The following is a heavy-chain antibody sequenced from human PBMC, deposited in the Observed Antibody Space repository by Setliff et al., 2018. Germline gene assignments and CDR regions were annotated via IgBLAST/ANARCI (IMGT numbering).Heavy chain of an antibody. Sequence: SVKVSCKTSGGSFSTYAISWARQAPGQGLEWMGVIIPIFGTTNNAQKFQGRVTITADESTSTAYMELSSLRSEDTAVYYCARANYYDSSGHSVYGMDVWGQGTTVTVS. J-gene: IGHJ6*02. CDR3: ARANYYDSSGHSVYGMDV. D-gene: IGHD3-22*01. CDR1: GGSFSTYA. V-gene: IGHV1-69*13. CDR2: IIPIFGTT.